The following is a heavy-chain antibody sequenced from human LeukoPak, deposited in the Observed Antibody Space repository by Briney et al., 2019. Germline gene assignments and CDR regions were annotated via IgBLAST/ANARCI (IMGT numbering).Heavy chain of an antibody. CDR1: GFTFSSYS. D-gene: IGHD1/OR15-1a*01. CDR3: AILTGTDAFDI. V-gene: IGHV3-21*01. CDR2: ISSSSSYI. Sequence: GGSLRLSCAASGFTFSSYSMNWVRQAPGKGLEWVSSISSSSSYIYYADSVKGRFTISRDNAKNSLYLQMSSLRAEDTAVYYCAILTGTDAFDIWGQGTMVTVSS. J-gene: IGHJ3*02.